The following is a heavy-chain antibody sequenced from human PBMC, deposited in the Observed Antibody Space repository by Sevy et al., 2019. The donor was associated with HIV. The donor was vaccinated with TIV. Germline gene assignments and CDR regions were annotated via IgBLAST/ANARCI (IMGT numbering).Heavy chain of an antibody. J-gene: IGHJ5*02. CDR3: ARAGDSRPFDP. CDR1: GFTFSTYS. D-gene: IGHD3-22*01. Sequence: GGSLRLSCAASGFTFSTYSMNWVRQPPGKGLEWVSSINSYSNYIYYADSLKGRFTISRVNAKNSLYLQMNGLRPEDTTVYYCARAGDSRPFDPWGQGTLVTVSS. V-gene: IGHV3-21*01. CDR2: INSYSNYI.